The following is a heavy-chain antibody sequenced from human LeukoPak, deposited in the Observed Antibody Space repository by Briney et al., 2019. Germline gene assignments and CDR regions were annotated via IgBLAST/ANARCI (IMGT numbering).Heavy chain of an antibody. Sequence: ASVKVSCKASGYTFTKYFMHWLRQAPGQGLEWMGLINPTVGSTGYAQKFQGRVTMTRDTSTGTFYMDLSSLTSEDTAVYYCARRFAEQWLDYFDYWGQGTLVTVSS. D-gene: IGHD6-19*01. J-gene: IGHJ4*02. V-gene: IGHV1-46*01. CDR3: ARRFAEQWLDYFDY. CDR2: INPTVGST. CDR1: GYTFTKYF.